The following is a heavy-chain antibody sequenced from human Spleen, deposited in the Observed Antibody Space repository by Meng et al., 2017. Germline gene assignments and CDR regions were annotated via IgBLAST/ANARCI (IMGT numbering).Heavy chain of an antibody. Sequence: ASVKVSCKASGYTFTSYYMHWVRQAPGQGLEWMGIINPSGGSTSYAQRFQGRVTMTGDTSISTAYMELSGLRSDDTAMYYCARDEDISAAGKLFCDYWGQGTLVTVSS. J-gene: IGHJ4*02. D-gene: IGHD6-13*01. CDR3: ARDEDISAAGKLFCDY. V-gene: IGHV1-46*01. CDR2: INPSGGST. CDR1: GYTFTSYY.